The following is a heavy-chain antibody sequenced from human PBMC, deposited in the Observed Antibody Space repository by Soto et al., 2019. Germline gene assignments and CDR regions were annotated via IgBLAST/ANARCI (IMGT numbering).Heavy chain of an antibody. CDR3: ARDRVPSQGQWLAAFDY. V-gene: IGHV1-18*01. Sequence: QVQLVQSGAEVKKPGASVMVSCKASGYTFTSYGISWVRQAPGQGLEWMGWISTYNGNTNYAQKLQGRVTMTTDTSTSPAYMELRSLRSDDTAVYYCARDRVPSQGQWLAAFDYWGQGTLVTVSS. CDR1: GYTFTSYG. CDR2: ISTYNGNT. D-gene: IGHD6-19*01. J-gene: IGHJ4*02.